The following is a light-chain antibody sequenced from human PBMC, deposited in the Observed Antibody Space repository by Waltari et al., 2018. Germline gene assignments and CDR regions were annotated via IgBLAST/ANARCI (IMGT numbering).Light chain of an antibody. V-gene: IGKV3-20*01. CDR3: QHYVRLPAT. Sequence: IVLTQSPGTLSLSPGERATLSCRSSQSVGRTLTWYQQKTGPAPRVLIYGASNRATGIPDRFSGSGSGTEFSLTISRLDPEDFAVYYCQHYVRLPATFGQGTKVEMK. J-gene: IGKJ1*01. CDR2: GAS. CDR1: QSVGRT.